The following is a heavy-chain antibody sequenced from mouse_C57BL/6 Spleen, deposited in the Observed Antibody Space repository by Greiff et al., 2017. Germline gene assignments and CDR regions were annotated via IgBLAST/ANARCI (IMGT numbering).Heavy chain of an antibody. V-gene: IGHV5-17*01. J-gene: IGHJ3*01. CDR1: GFTFSDYG. CDR2: ISSGSSTI. D-gene: IGHD2-4*01. Sequence: EVQRVESGGGLVKPGGSLKLSCAASGFTFSDYGMHWVRQAPEKGLEWVAYISSGSSTIYYADTVKGRFTISRDNAKNTLFLQMTSLRSEDTAMYYCAPNYCDWFAYWGQGTLVTVSA. CDR3: APNYCDWFAY.